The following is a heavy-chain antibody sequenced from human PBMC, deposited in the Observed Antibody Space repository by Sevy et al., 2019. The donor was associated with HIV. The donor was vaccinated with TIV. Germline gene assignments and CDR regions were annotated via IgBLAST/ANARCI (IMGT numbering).Heavy chain of an antibody. CDR1: GLTFSTYG. CDR2: ISGDGSNT. D-gene: IGHD5-18*01. V-gene: IGHV3-30*18. Sequence: GGSLRLSCAASGLTFSTYGMHWVRQAPGKGLEWVALISGDGSNTYYAGSVTGRFTISRDNSKNTLYLQMNSLRADDTAMYYCAKTYADTTMDLYYYDSWGQRTMVTVSS. J-gene: IGHJ4*02. CDR3: AKTYADTTMDLYYYDS.